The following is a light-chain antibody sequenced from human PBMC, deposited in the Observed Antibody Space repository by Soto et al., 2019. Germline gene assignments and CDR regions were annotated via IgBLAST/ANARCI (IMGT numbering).Light chain of an antibody. Sequence: QSVLTQPPSVSGAPGQRVTISCTGRSSNIGAYYDVHWYQQLPGTAPKLLIHGNNNRPSGVPDRFSGSKSGTSASLAIAGLRAEDEADYYCQSYDSGLSGYVFGTGTKVTVL. J-gene: IGLJ1*01. CDR3: QSYDSGLSGYV. V-gene: IGLV1-40*01. CDR2: GNN. CDR1: SSNIGAYYD.